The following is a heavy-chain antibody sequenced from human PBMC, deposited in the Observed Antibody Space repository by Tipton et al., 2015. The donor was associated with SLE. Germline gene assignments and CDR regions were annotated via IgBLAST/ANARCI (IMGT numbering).Heavy chain of an antibody. CDR2: IYPSGIT. D-gene: IGHD6-13*01. CDR1: GGSLSGHY. Sequence: TLSLTCTVSGGSLSGHYWSWIWQSPGKGLAWIWYIYPSGITNYNPSLKSRATMSIDTSKRQFSLKLSSVTAADTAVYYCAGDSRSTWYYYWGQGTLVTVSS. V-gene: IGHV4-4*08. J-gene: IGHJ4*02. CDR3: AGDSRSTWYYY.